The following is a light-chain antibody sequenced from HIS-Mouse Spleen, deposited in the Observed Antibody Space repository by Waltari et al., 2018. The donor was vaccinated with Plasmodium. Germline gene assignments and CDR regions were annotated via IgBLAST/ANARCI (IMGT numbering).Light chain of an antibody. CDR2: DRS. V-gene: IGLV2-11*01. CDR1: SSDVGGYNY. CDR3: CSYAGSYTWV. J-gene: IGLJ3*02. Sequence: QSALTQPRPVSGSPGQSVTISCPGPSSDVGGYNYVSWYQQHPGKAPKLMIYDRSKRPSGVPDRFSGSKSGNTASLTISGLQAEDEADYYCCSYAGSYTWVFGGGTKLTVL.